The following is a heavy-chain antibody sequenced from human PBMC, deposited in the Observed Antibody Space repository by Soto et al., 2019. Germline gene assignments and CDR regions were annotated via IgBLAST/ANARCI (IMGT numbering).Heavy chain of an antibody. J-gene: IGHJ6*03. D-gene: IGHD1-7*01. CDR3: AGTTSLQWYYMDV. CDR1: GDSVSSNSAA. V-gene: IGHV6-1*01. CDR2: TYYRSRWYN. Sequence: SQTLSLTCAISGDSVSSNSAAWYWIRQSPSRGLEWLGRTYYRSRWYNDYAVSVKSRITVNPDTSKNQFSLHLNSVTPEDTAVYYSAGTTSLQWYYMDVWDKGTTVTVSS.